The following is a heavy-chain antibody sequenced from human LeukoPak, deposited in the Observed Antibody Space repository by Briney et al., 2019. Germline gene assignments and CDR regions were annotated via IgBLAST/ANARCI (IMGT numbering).Heavy chain of an antibody. CDR2: ISGSGGST. V-gene: IGHV3-23*01. CDR3: ARDSSGWYTKTPSDY. CDR1: GFTFSSYG. Sequence: GGTLRLSCAASGFTFSSYGMSWVRQAPGKGLEWVSAISGSGGSTYYADSVKGRFTISRDNSKNTLYLQMNSLRAEDTAVYYCARDSSGWYTKTPSDYWGQGTLVTVSS. J-gene: IGHJ4*02. D-gene: IGHD6-19*01.